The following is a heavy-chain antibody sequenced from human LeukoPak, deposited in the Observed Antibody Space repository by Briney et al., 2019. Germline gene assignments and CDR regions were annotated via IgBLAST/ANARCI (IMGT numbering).Heavy chain of an antibody. CDR2: IKQDGSEK. Sequence: GGSLRLSCAASGFTFSSYWMSWVRQAPGKGLEWVANIKQDGSEKYYVDSVKGRFTISRDNAKNSLYLQMSSLRAEDTAVYYCARDQGTSYYGMDVWGKGTTVTVSS. CDR1: GFTFSSYW. V-gene: IGHV3-7*03. J-gene: IGHJ6*04. CDR3: ARDQGTSYYGMDV. D-gene: IGHD2-2*01.